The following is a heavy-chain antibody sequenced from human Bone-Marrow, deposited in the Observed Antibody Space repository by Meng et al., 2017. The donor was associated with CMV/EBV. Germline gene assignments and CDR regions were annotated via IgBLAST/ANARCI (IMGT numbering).Heavy chain of an antibody. CDR1: GGSISTNAYY. V-gene: IGHV4-31*02. Sequence: SCSVSGGSISTNAYYWSWIRQHPGKGLEWIAFIYYTGSIYYNQSLKSRVTIVVDTSKNQFSLKLNSVTAADTAVYYCARVSKDYPHYYYYGMDVWGQGTTVSVSS. J-gene: IGHJ6*02. D-gene: IGHD3-16*01. CDR2: IYYTGSI. CDR3: ARVSKDYPHYYYYGMDV.